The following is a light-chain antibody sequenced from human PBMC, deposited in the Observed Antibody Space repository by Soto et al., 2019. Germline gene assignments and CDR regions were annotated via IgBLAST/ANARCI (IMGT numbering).Light chain of an antibody. CDR1: QTISSC. CDR2: KAS. V-gene: IGKV1-5*03. Sequence: DIQMTQSPSSLSGSVGDRVTITCRASQTISSCLAWYQQKPGKAPKLLIYKASTLQSGVPSRFSGSGSGTEFTLTISSLQPEDFATYYCQHYNSYPEAFGQGTKVELK. J-gene: IGKJ1*01. CDR3: QHYNSYPEA.